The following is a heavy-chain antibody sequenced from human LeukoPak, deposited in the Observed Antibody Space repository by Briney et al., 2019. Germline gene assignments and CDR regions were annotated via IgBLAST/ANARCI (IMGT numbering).Heavy chain of an antibody. CDR3: ARHRQDIVVVPLDY. CDR2: IYPGDSDT. Sequence: GESLKISCQGSGYSFTSYWIGWVRQLPGKGLEWMGIIYPGDSDTTYRPSFQGQVTISADRSISTAYLQWSSLKASDSAMYYCARHRQDIVVVPLDYWGQGTLVTVSS. CDR1: GYSFTSYW. D-gene: IGHD2-15*01. J-gene: IGHJ4*02. V-gene: IGHV5-51*01.